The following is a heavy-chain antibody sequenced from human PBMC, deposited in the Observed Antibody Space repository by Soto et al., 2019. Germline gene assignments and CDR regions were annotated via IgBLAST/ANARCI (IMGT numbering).Heavy chain of an antibody. V-gene: IGHV3-30-3*01. CDR3: ASLLFYDSSGYSNFDY. J-gene: IGHJ4*02. D-gene: IGHD3-22*01. CDR1: GFTFSSYA. CDR2: ISYDGSNK. Sequence: QVQLVESGGGVVQPGRSLRLSCAASGFTFSSYAMHWVRQAPGKGLEWVAVISYDGSNKYYADSVKGRFTISRDNSKNTLYLQMNSLRAEDTAVYYCASLLFYDSSGYSNFDYWGQGTLVTVSS.